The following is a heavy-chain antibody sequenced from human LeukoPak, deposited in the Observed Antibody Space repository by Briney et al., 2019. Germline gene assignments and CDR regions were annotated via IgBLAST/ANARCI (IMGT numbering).Heavy chain of an antibody. CDR2: INWNGGST. Sequence: GGSLRLSCAASGFTFDDYGMSWVRQAPGKGLEWVSGINWNGGSTGYADSVKGRFTISRDNAKNSLYLQMNSLRVEDTALYYCARDHSSPYCSGGSCYSASDYWGQGTLVTVSS. CDR1: GFTFDDYG. CDR3: ARDHSSPYCSGGSCYSASDY. D-gene: IGHD2-15*01. J-gene: IGHJ4*02. V-gene: IGHV3-20*04.